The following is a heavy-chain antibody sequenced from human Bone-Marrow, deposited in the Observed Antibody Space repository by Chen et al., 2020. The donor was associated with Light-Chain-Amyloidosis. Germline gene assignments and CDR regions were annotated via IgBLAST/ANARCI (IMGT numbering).Heavy chain of an antibody. CDR2: IYPDDSDA. CDR3: ARRRDGYNFDY. J-gene: IGHJ4*02. CDR1: GYTFPNYW. V-gene: IGHV5-51*01. Sequence: EVKXPGESLKISCKGSGYTFPNYWIGWVRQMPGKGLEWMGVIYPDDSDARYSPSFEGQVTISADKSITTAXXXXXXXKASDTAMYYCARRRDGYNFDYWGQGTLVTVSS. D-gene: IGHD5-12*01.